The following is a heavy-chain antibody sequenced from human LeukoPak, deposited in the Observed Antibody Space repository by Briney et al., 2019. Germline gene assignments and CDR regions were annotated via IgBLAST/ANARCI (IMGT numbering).Heavy chain of an antibody. D-gene: IGHD4-17*01. CDR3: ARDTYGDGIDY. CDR2: IIPIFGTA. V-gene: IGHV1-69*05. Sequence: ASVKVSCKASGYTFTGYYMHWVRQAPGQGLEWMGGIIPIFGTANNAQKFQGRVTITTDESTSTAYMELSRLRSEDTAVYYCARDTYGDGIDYWGQGTLVTVSS. CDR1: GYTFTGYY. J-gene: IGHJ4*02.